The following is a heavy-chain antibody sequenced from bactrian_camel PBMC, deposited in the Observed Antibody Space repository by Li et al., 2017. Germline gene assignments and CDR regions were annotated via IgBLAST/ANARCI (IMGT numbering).Heavy chain of an antibody. CDR3: VTGLVIVEAY. CDR1: GYTYDTYC. CDR2: IRRDGGET. Sequence: DVQLVESGGGSVQAGGSLRLSCAARGYTYDTYCMGWFRRPPGKERVGIAAIRRDGGETWYAASVKGRFTFSQDKKKNSFYLQLNSLKPEDTAKYYCVTGLVIVEAYWGQGTQVTVS. V-gene: IGHV3S31*01. D-gene: IGHD1*01. J-gene: IGHJ4*01.